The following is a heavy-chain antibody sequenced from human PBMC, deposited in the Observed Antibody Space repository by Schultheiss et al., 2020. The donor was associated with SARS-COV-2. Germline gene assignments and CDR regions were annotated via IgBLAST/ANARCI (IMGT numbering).Heavy chain of an antibody. V-gene: IGHV3-7*01. D-gene: IGHD3-9*01. CDR1: GFTFSSYW. CDR3: AREAHFYTILIDASTKVDGRPPIDF. CDR2: IKQDGSEK. J-gene: IGHJ4*02. Sequence: GESLKISCAASGFTFSSYWMSWVRQAPGKGLEWVANIKQDGSEKYYVDSVKGRFTISRDNAKNSLYLQMDSLRAEDTAIYYCAREAHFYTILIDASTKVDGRPPIDFWGRGTLVTVSS.